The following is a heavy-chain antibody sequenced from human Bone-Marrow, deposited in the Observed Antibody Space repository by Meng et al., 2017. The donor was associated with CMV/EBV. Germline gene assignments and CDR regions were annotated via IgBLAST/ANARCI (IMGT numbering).Heavy chain of an antibody. CDR2: INPSGGST. CDR1: GYTFTSYY. V-gene: IGHV1-46*01. Sequence: ASVKVSCKASGYTFTSYYMHWVRQAPGQGLEWMGIINPSGGSTSYAQKFQGRVTMTRDTSISTAYMELSRLRSDDTAVYYCAKDFSCDYWGQGNLVNVDS. D-gene: IGHD2/OR15-2a*01. J-gene: IGHJ4*02. CDR3: AKDFSCDY.